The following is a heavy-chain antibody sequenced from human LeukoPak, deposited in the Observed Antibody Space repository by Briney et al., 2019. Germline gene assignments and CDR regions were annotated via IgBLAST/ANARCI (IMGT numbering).Heavy chain of an antibody. CDR2: MNPHRGNT. D-gene: IGHD6-13*01. J-gene: IGHJ6*03. CDR3: ARVGSSSWFSPYYYYYYMDV. Sequence: EASVMVSCKSSVYTFTSYDINGVRHASGQGLECMGWMNPHRGNTGYAQKFQGRVTITRNTSISTAYMELSSLRSEDTAVYYCARVGSSSWFSPYYYYYYMDVWGKGTTVTVSS. V-gene: IGHV1-8*03. CDR1: VYTFTSYD.